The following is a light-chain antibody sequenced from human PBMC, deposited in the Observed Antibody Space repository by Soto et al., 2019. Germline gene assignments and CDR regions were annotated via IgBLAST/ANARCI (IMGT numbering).Light chain of an antibody. Sequence: VLTQSPGPLSLSPGEGATLSCRASQSLSNNYLAWYQHKPGQAPRLLIYGASSRATGIPDRFSGSGSGTAFTLTISRLGPEDFAVYYGQQFGPSPTFGQGTTVEIK. CDR3: QQFGPSPT. V-gene: IGKV3-20*01. J-gene: IGKJ1*01. CDR2: GAS. CDR1: QSLSNNY.